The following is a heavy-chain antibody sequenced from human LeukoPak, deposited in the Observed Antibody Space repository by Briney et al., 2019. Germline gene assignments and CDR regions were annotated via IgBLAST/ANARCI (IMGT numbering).Heavy chain of an antibody. CDR3: AKDIGGDVVPAAIDY. D-gene: IGHD2-2*01. CDR1: GFTFSNFA. CDR2: ISYDGSNK. Sequence: GGSLRLSCEASGFTFSNFATHWVRQAPGKGLEWVALISYDGSNKYYADFVKGRFTISRDNAKNSLYLQMNSLRAEDMALYYCAKDIGGDVVPAAIDYWGQGTLVTVSS. J-gene: IGHJ4*02. V-gene: IGHV3-30-3*01.